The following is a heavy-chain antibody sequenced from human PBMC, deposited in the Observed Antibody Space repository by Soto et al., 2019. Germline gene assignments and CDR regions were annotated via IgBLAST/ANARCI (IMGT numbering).Heavy chain of an antibody. D-gene: IGHD2-15*01. V-gene: IGHV3-23*01. CDR1: GFTLGTYV. CDR3: AKDRKGSYFSGGTCYSFDY. Sequence: EVQLLESGGGLVQPGGSLRLSCAASGFTLGTYVMTWVRQAPGKGLEWVSAISGSGGSTNYADPVKGRFTISRDNTKNTLYLQMNSLRVDDTAVYYCAKDRKGSYFSGGTCYSFDYWGQGTLVTVPS. CDR2: ISGSGGST. J-gene: IGHJ4*02.